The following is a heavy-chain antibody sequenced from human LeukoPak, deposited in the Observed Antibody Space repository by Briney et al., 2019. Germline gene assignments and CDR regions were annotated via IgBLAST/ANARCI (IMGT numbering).Heavy chain of an antibody. J-gene: IGHJ3*02. CDR3: ARHIVVVPADRGAFDI. CDR2: IIPIFGTA. Sequence: GSSVKVSCKASGGTFSSYAISWVRQAPGQGLEWMGGIIPIFGTANYAQKFQGRVTITADESTSTAYMELSSLRSEDTAVYYCARHIVVVPADRGAFDIWGQGTMVTVSS. CDR1: GGTFSSYA. V-gene: IGHV1-69*01. D-gene: IGHD2-2*01.